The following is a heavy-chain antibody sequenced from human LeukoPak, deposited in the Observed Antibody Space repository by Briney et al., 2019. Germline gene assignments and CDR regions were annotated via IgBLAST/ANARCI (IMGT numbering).Heavy chain of an antibody. J-gene: IGHJ3*02. CDR3: ARELIVGATMAFDM. D-gene: IGHD1-26*01. Sequence: SETLSLTCTVSGGSISSYFWSWIRQPPGKGLEWIGYISNSGSTNYNPSLKSRVTMLMDTSKKQFSLKLSSVTAADTAVYYCARELIVGATMAFDMWGQGTRVTVSS. CDR1: GGSISSYF. CDR2: ISNSGST. V-gene: IGHV4-59*01.